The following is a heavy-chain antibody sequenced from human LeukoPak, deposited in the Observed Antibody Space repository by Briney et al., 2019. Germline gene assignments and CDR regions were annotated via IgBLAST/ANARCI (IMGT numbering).Heavy chain of an antibody. CDR2: INHSGST. CDR1: GGSFSGYY. V-gene: IGHV4-34*01. D-gene: IGHD3-22*01. J-gene: IGHJ4*02. Sequence: SETLSLTCAVYGGSFSGYYWSWIRPPPGKGLGWVGEINHSGSTNYNPSLKSRVTISVDTSKNQFSLKLSSVTAADTAVYYCARDDTYYDSSGYRYWGQGTLVTVSS. CDR3: ARDDTYYDSSGYRY.